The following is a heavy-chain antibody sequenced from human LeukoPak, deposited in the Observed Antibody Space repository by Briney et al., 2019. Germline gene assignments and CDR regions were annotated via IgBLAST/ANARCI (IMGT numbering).Heavy chain of an antibody. Sequence: GGSLRLSCAASGFTFSSYWMTWVRQPPGKGLEWVANIKEDGSEKNYVDSMKGRFTISRDNAKNSLYLQLNSLRAEDTAVYYCARDTGYFNFDFWGQGTLVTVSS. CDR2: IKEDGSEK. CDR1: GFTFSSYW. D-gene: IGHD3-9*01. CDR3: ARDTGYFNFDF. J-gene: IGHJ4*02. V-gene: IGHV3-7*01.